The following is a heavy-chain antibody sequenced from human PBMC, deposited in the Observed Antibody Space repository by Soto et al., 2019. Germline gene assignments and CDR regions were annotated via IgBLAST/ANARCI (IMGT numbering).Heavy chain of an antibody. CDR3: ARPSWNDYPWVHQAPYGMDV. V-gene: IGHV3-21*01. Sequence: GRSMRLSWAASGFTFSSYSMSWVSQPQGKGLEWVSSISSISSYIYYADSVKGRFTISRDNAKNSLYLQMNSLRAEDTAVYYCARPSWNDYPWVHQAPYGMDVWGQGTTVTVSS. CDR2: ISSISSYI. J-gene: IGHJ6*02. CDR1: GFTFSSYS. D-gene: IGHD1-1*01.